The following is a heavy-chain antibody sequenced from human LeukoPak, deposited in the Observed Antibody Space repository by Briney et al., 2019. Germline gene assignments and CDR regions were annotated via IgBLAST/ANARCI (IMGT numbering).Heavy chain of an antibody. V-gene: IGHV4-39*07. Sequence: SETLSLTCTVSGASISSNSYYWGWIRQPPGRGLEWIGSIYYSGSTYYNPSLKSRVTISVDTSKNQFSLKLSSVTAADTAVYYCARDLPCSGGSCYSRDDWFDPWGQGTLVTVSS. D-gene: IGHD2-15*01. CDR1: GASISSNSYY. J-gene: IGHJ5*02. CDR3: ARDLPCSGGSCYSRDDWFDP. CDR2: IYYSGST.